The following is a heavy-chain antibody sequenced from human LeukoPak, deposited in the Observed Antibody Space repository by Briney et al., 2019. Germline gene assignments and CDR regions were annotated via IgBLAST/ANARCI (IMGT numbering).Heavy chain of an antibody. CDR2: IDQDGSEQ. CDR1: GFTFTTYW. J-gene: IGHJ4*02. V-gene: IGHV3-7*05. CDR3: ARGGGYDYFDY. Sequence: PGGSLRLSCVAPGFTFTTYWMSWVRQAPGKGLEWVANIDQDGSEQYYVDSVKGRFTISRDNAKNSLYLQMNSLRAEDTAFYYCARGGGYDYFDYWGQGTLVTASS. D-gene: IGHD5-12*01.